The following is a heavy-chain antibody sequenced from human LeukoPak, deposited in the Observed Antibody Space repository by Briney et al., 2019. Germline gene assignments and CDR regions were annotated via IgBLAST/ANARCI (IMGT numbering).Heavy chain of an antibody. CDR1: GFTLCDLA. D-gene: IGHD5-24*01. V-gene: IGHV3-49*04. CDR3: TRGPIQLRIDNGMDV. J-gene: IGHJ6*02. Sequence: GGALRLSCAASGFTLCDLAMRWVRQAPGKGPEGVGFIRSKGYRGKTEYAASVQGRFTISRDDSKSIVYLEMNSLQTQDTPVYNCTRGPIQLRIDNGMDVWGQGTMVIVSS. CDR2: IRSKGYRGKT.